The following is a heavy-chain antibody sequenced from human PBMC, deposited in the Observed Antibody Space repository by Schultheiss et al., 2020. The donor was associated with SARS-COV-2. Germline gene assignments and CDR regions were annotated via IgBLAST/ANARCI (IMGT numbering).Heavy chain of an antibody. V-gene: IGHV3-23*03. J-gene: IGHJ4*02. CDR2: IYSGGST. CDR1: GFTFSSYA. Sequence: GGSLRLSCAASGFTFSSYAMSWVRQAPGKGLEWVSVIYSGGSTYYADSVKGRFTISRDNSKNTLYLQMNSLRAEDTAVYYCAKVQLMTTVTTFDYWGQGTLVTVSS. D-gene: IGHD4-17*01. CDR3: AKVQLMTTVTTFDY.